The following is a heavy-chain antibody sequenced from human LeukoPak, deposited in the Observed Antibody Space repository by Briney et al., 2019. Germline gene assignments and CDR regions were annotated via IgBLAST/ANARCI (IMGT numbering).Heavy chain of an antibody. J-gene: IGHJ6*03. CDR1: GGTFSSYA. Sequence: ASVKVSCKASGGTFSSYAISWVRQAPGQGLEWMGGIIPIFGTANYAQKFQGRVTITADESTSTAYMELSSLRSEDTAVYYCARDRRRYSSGWSRYYYYYMDVWGKGTTVTISS. V-gene: IGHV1-69*13. CDR2: IIPIFGTA. CDR3: ARDRRRYSSGWSRYYYYYMDV. D-gene: IGHD6-19*01.